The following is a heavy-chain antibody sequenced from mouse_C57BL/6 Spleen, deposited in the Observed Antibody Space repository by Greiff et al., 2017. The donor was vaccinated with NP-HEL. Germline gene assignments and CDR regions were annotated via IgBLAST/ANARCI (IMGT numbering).Heavy chain of an antibody. J-gene: IGHJ1*03. CDR1: GFYIKNTY. D-gene: IGHD1-1*01. Sequence: VQLKESVAELVRPGASVKLSCTASGFYIKNTYMHWVKQMPEQGLEWIGRIDPANGNTKYAPNFQGKATITADTSSNTAYLQLSSLTSEDTAIYYCARRYPIATVGFDVWGTGTTVTVSS. CDR3: ARRYPIATVGFDV. V-gene: IGHV14-3*01. CDR2: IDPANGNT.